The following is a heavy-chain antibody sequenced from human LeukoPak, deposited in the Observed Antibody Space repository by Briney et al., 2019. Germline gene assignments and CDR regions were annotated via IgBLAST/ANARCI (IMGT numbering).Heavy chain of an antibody. CDR1: GYTFTSYA. J-gene: IGHJ4*02. Sequence: ASVKVSCKASGYTFTSYAMHWVRQAPGQRLEWMGWINAGNGNTKYSQKFQGRVTITRDTSASTAYMELSSLRSEDTAVYYCARAGQVVVAALYYWGQGTLVTVSS. CDR2: INAGNGNT. V-gene: IGHV1-3*01. CDR3: ARAGQVVVAALYY. D-gene: IGHD2-15*01.